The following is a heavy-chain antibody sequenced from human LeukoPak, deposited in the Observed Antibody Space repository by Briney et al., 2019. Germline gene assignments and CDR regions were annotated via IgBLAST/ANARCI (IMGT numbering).Heavy chain of an antibody. V-gene: IGHV3-23*01. CDR1: GLPFGSEA. Sequence: SGGSLRLSCTVSGLPFGSEAMSWVRQAPGRGLEWVSSISPGGGTTYYADSVKGRFTISRDNSKNTLYVQMNSLRAEDTAIYYCARVGYGFDYWGQGTLVTVSS. J-gene: IGHJ4*02. CDR2: ISPGGGTT. CDR3: ARVGYGFDY. D-gene: IGHD1-1*01.